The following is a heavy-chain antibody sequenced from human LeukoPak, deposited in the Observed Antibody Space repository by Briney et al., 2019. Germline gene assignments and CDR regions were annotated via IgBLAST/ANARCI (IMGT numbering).Heavy chain of an antibody. CDR1: GYSFSSAYY. Sequence: SETLSLTCTVSGYSFSSAYYWGWIRLPPGKGLEWIGIIYQSGSNFYNPSLKSRVTMSVDTSKNHFSLKLTSVTAADTAVYYCAAIWAAYCGGDCYLNWFDLWGQGTLVTVSS. D-gene: IGHD2-21*02. CDR3: AAIWAAYCGGDCYLNWFDL. V-gene: IGHV4-38-2*02. CDR2: IYQSGSN. J-gene: IGHJ5*02.